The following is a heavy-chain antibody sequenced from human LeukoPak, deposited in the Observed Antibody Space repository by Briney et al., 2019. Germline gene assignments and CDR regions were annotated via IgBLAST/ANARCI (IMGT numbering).Heavy chain of an antibody. CDR2: ITGSGGGT. V-gene: IGHV3-23*01. Sequence: GASLRLSCAASGFTFSNYAMSWVRQAPGKGLEWVSAITGSGGGTYYADSVKGRFTISRDNSKNTLYLQMNSLRAEDTGVYYCAKWGDYDVLTGYYDPDYWGQGTLVTVSS. CDR1: GFTFSNYA. J-gene: IGHJ4*02. D-gene: IGHD3-9*01. CDR3: AKWGDYDVLTGYYDPDY.